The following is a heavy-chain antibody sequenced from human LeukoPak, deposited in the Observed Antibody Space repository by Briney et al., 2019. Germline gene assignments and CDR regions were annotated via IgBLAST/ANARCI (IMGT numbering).Heavy chain of an antibody. CDR1: GFTFSDYY. J-gene: IGHJ4*02. Sequence: GGSLRLSRAAPGFTFSDYYMSWIRQAPGKGLEWVSYISSSGSTIYYADSVKGRFTISRDNAKNSLYLQMNSLRAEDTAVYYCAGESYYYDSSGYVFGYWGQGTLVTVSS. CDR2: ISSSGSTI. CDR3: AGESYYYDSSGYVFGY. D-gene: IGHD3-22*01. V-gene: IGHV3-11*01.